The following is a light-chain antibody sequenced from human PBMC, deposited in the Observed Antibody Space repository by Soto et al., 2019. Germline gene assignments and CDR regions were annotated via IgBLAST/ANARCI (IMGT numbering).Light chain of an antibody. Sequence: QSVLTQPRSVSGSPGQSVTISCTGTSSDVGGYNFVSWYQHHPGKAPKLIIYNVIQRPSGVPDRFSASKSDNTASLTISGLQAEDEADHYCCSYAGSYTYVFGTGTKVTVL. V-gene: IGLV2-11*01. J-gene: IGLJ1*01. CDR3: CSYAGSYTYV. CDR1: SSDVGGYNF. CDR2: NVI.